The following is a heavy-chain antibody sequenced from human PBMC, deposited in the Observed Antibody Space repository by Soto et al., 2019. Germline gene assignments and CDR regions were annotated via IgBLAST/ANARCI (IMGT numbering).Heavy chain of an antibody. CDR3: ARVKGYYDSSGYNWFDP. D-gene: IGHD3-22*01. V-gene: IGHV4-30-4*01. CDR1: GGSISSGDYY. J-gene: IGHJ5*02. CDR2: IYYSGST. Sequence: QTQSLTCTVSGGSISSGDYYWNWIRQPPGKGLEWIGYIYYSGSTYYNPSLKSRVTISVDTSKNQFSLKLTSVTAADTAVYYCARVKGYYDSSGYNWFDPWGQGALVTVSS.